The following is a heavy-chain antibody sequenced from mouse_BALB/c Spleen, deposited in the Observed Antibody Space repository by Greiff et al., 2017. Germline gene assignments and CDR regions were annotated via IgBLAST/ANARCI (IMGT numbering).Heavy chain of an antibody. Sequence: EVKLQESGPGLVKPSQSLSLTCSVTGYSITSGYYWNWIRQFPGNKLELMGYISYDGSNNYNPSLKNRISITRDTSTNQFFLKLNSVTTEDTATYYCASEMSTMITGDAMDYWGQGTSVTVSS. V-gene: IGHV3-6*02. CDR1: GYSITSGYY. D-gene: IGHD2-4*01. CDR3: ASEMSTMITGDAMDY. CDR2: ISYDGSN. J-gene: IGHJ4*01.